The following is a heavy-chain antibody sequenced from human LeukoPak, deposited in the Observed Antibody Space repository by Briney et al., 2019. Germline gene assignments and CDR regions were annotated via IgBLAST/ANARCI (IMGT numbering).Heavy chain of an antibody. CDR1: GGSISSSSYY. V-gene: IGHV4-39*01. D-gene: IGHD2-2*02. Sequence: SETLSLTCTVSGGSISSSSYYWGWIRQPPGKGLEWIGSIYYSGSTYYNPSLKSRVTISVDTSKNQFSLKLSSVTAADTAVYYCARHEIVVVPAAILFGWFDPWGQGTLVTVSS. CDR3: ARHEIVVVPAAILFGWFDP. CDR2: IYYSGST. J-gene: IGHJ5*02.